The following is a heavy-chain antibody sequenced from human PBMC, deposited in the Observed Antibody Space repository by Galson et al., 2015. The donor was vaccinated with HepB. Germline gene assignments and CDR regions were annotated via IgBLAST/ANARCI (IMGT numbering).Heavy chain of an antibody. CDR1: GFMFTNFA. Sequence: SLRLSCAASGFMFTNFAMAWVRQAPGKGLEWVSSITFRGESTYYADSVKGRFTISRDKSTNTLFLQVNSLRAEDTAVYFCAKAWDMSVTVPRRPYYFDNWGQGTLGTVSS. CDR2: ITFRGEST. CDR3: AKAWDMSVTVPRRPYYFDN. J-gene: IGHJ4*02. V-gene: IGHV3-23*01. D-gene: IGHD1-26*01.